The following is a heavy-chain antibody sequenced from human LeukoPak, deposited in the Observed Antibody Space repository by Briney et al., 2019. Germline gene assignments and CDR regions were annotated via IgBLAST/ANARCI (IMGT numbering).Heavy chain of an antibody. Sequence: ASVKVSCKASGYTFTSYGISWVRQAPGQGLEWMGWISAYNGNTNYAQKLQGRVTMTTDTSTSTAYMELRSLRSDDTAVYYCARDSGIESWSGYFADCYYYYKDVWGKGTTVTVSS. CDR1: GYTFTSYG. V-gene: IGHV1-18*01. J-gene: IGHJ6*03. CDR3: ARDSGIESWSGYFADCYYYYKDV. CDR2: ISAYNGNT. D-gene: IGHD3-3*01.